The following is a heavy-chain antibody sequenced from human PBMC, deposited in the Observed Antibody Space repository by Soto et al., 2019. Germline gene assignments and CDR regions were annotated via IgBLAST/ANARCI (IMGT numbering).Heavy chain of an antibody. J-gene: IGHJ6*02. CDR1: GYIFSSYG. D-gene: IGHD3-16*01. CDR2: ISIYNGKA. V-gene: IGHV1-18*01. CDR3: ARDRKRVGVLMINGMDV. Sequence: ASVKVSCKASGYIFSSYGLSWVRQAPGQGLEWMGWISIYNGKANYTQELQGRVTMTTDTSTSTAYMELRSLRSDDTAVYYCARDRKRVGVLMINGMDVWGQGTTVTVSS.